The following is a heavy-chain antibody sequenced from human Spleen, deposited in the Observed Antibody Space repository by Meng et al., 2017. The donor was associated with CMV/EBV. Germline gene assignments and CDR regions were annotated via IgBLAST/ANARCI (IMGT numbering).Heavy chain of an antibody. D-gene: IGHD6-6*01. CDR3: ARDILKQLALRDY. J-gene: IGHJ4*02. V-gene: IGHV4-39*07. CDR1: GCSISSSSYY. CDR2: IYYSGST. Sequence: QLQLQESGPGLVKPSEPLSPTCTVSGCSISSSSYYWGWIRQPPGKGLEWIGSIYYSGSTYYNPSLKSRVTISVDTSKNQFSLKLSSVTAADTAVYYCARDILKQLALRDYWGQGTLVTVSS.